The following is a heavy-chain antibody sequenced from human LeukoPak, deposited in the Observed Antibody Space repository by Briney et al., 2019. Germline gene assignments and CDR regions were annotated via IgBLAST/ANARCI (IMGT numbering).Heavy chain of an antibody. CDR3: AGGYLSAAFDI. D-gene: IGHD2-2*02. Sequence: PGRSLRLSCAASGFTFSSYAMHWVRQAPGKGLEWVAVISYDGSNKYYADSVKGRFTISRDNSKNTLYLQMNSLRAEDTAVYYCAGGYLSAAFDIWGQGTMVTVSS. CDR1: GFTFSSYA. J-gene: IGHJ3*02. V-gene: IGHV3-30-3*01. CDR2: ISYDGSNK.